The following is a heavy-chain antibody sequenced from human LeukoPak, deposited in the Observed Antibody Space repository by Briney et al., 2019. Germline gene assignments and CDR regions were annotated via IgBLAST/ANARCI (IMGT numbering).Heavy chain of an antibody. Sequence: GGSLRLSCAASGFTFSSYAMSWVRQAPGKGLEWVSAISGSGGSTYYADPVKGRFTVSRDNAKDTVYLHMNSLRPEDTAVYYCESVFGKWGQGTLVTVSS. CDR1: GFTFSSYA. V-gene: IGHV3-23*01. CDR3: ESVFGK. D-gene: IGHD3-3*01. CDR2: ISGSGGST. J-gene: IGHJ4*02.